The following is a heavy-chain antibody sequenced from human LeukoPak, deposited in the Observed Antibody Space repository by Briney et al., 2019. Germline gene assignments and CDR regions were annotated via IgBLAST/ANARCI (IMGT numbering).Heavy chain of an antibody. CDR1: GFTFSSYG. D-gene: IGHD6-19*01. CDR2: IRYDGSNT. J-gene: IGHJ3*01. Sequence: GGSLRLSCAASGFTFSSYGMHWVRQAPGKGLEWVAFIRYDGSNTYYADSVKGRFTISRDNSKNTLYLQMNSLRAEDTAIYYCAKYIEQWLVFGDAFDVWGQGTMVTVSS. V-gene: IGHV3-30*02. CDR3: AKYIEQWLVFGDAFDV.